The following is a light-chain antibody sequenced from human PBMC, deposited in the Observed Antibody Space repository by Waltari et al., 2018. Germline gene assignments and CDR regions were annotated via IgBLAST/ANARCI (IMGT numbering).Light chain of an antibody. CDR2: AAS. CDR3: QQSYSPVLT. Sequence: DIQMTQSPSSLSASVGDRVTIACRASQSITTYLNWYQLTPGKAPRLLIYAASSLQSGVPARFSGGGSGRHVTLSSSSLQPEDCATYYCQQSYSPVLTFGGGTKVEIK. V-gene: IGKV1-39*01. CDR1: QSITTY. J-gene: IGKJ4*01.